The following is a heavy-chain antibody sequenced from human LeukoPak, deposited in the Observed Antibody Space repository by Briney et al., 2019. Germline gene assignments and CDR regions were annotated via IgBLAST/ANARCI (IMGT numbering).Heavy chain of an antibody. V-gene: IGHV4-59*01. CDR3: ARGHGDFWSGYYAFDI. CDR1: DGSINGYY. J-gene: IGHJ3*02. Sequence: SETLSLTCTVSDGSINGYYWSWIRQPPGKGLDWIGYMYSGGTTNYNPSLKSRVTISVDTSKNQFSLKLSSVTAADTAVYYCARGHGDFWSGYYAFDIWGQGTMVTVSS. D-gene: IGHD3-3*01. CDR2: MYSGGTT.